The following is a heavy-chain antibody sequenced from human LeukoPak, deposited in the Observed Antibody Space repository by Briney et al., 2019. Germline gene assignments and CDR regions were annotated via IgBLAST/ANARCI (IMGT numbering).Heavy chain of an antibody. V-gene: IGHV4-4*07. CDR3: AREKRFYNQGNNWFDP. CDR2: IYTSGST. Sequence: SETLSLTCTVSGGSISSYYWSWIRQPAGKGLEWIGRIYTSGSTNYNPSLKSRVTMSVDTSKNQFSLKLSSVTAADTAVYYCAREKRFYNQGNNWFDPWGQGTLVTVSS. D-gene: IGHD3-3*01. J-gene: IGHJ5*02. CDR1: GGSISSYY.